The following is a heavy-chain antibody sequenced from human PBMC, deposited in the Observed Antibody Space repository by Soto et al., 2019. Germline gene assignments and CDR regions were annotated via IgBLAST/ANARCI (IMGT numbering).Heavy chain of an antibody. Sequence: EVQLLESGGGSVQPGGSLRLSCEGIGFVFSDYGMSWVRQVPGKGLEWVSAISGSGGSTYYADSVKGRFTISRDNSKNTLFVEMNSLGVEDTAIYYCAKDASRYSSGCYSPQYYYYMDVWGSGATVTVS. J-gene: IGHJ6*03. V-gene: IGHV3-23*01. CDR3: AKDASRYSSGCYSPQYYYYMDV. CDR2: ISGSGGST. CDR1: GFVFSDYG. D-gene: IGHD6-19*01.